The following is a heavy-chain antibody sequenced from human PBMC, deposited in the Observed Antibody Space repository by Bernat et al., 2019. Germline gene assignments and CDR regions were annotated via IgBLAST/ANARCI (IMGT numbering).Heavy chain of an antibody. J-gene: IGHJ4*02. CDR3: ARLPTGAAAGIDY. D-gene: IGHD6-13*01. CDR1: GYSFTSYW. V-gene: IGHV5-51*01. Sequence: EVQLVQSGAEVKKPGESLKISCKGSGYSFTSYWIGWVRQMPGKGLEWMGIIYHGDSDTRYSPSFQGQVTISANKTISTAYLQWSSLKAADTAMYYCARLPTGAAAGIDYWGQGTLVTVSS. CDR2: IYHGDSDT.